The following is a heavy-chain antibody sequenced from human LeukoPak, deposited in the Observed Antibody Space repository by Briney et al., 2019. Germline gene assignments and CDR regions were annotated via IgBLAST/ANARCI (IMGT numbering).Heavy chain of an antibody. CDR3: AREYINYVQDY. V-gene: IGHV3-33*01. CDR1: GFTLSQYG. J-gene: IGHJ4*02. D-gene: IGHD4-11*01. Sequence: GGSLRLSCEASGFTLSQYGLHWVRQAPGKGLEWVAVIWSDGSYKYYADSVKGRFTISRDFSKNTLYLQMNSLRAEDTAVYYCAREYINYVQDYWGQGTLVTVSS. CDR2: IWSDGSYK.